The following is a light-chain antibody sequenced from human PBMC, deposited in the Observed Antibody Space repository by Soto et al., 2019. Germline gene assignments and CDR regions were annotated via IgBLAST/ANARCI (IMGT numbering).Light chain of an antibody. CDR2: DVR. J-gene: IGLJ2*01. CDR3: SSYTSSDSVV. V-gene: IGLV2-14*03. Sequence: QSVLTQPPSVSGSPGQSIAISCTGTSSDIGAYNYVSWYQQYPGKAPKLIIRDVRNRPSGVADRFSGSKSGNTASLTISGLQAEDEADYYCSSYTSSDSVVFGGGTQLTVL. CDR1: SSDIGAYNY.